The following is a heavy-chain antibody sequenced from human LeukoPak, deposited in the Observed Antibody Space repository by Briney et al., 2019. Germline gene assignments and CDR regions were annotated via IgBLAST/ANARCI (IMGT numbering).Heavy chain of an antibody. J-gene: IGHJ6*03. Sequence: PGGSLRLSCAASGFTFSDYYMSWIRQAPGKGLEWVSYISSSGSTIYYADSVKGRFTISRDNAKNSLYLQMNSLRAEDTAVYYCARDLVPPTPYYMDVWGKGTTVTVSS. CDR2: ISSSGSTI. V-gene: IGHV3-11*04. CDR1: GFTFSDYY. CDR3: ARDLVPPTPYYMDV.